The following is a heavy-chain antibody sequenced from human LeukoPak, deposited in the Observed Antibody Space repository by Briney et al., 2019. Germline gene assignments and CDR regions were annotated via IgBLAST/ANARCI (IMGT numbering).Heavy chain of an antibody. CDR3: ARSPDGPDY. V-gene: IGHV3-7*01. CDR2: IKQDGSEK. CDR1: GFTFNSYA. J-gene: IGHJ4*02. Sequence: GGSLRLSCAASGFTFNSYALNWVRQAPGKGLEWVANIKQDGSEKFYVDSVKGRFTISRDNAKNSLYLQMNSLRAEDTAVYYCARSPDGPDYWGQGTLVTVSS.